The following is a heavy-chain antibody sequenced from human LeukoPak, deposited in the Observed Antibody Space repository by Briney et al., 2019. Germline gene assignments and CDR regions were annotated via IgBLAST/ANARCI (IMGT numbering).Heavy chain of an antibody. CDR2: ISYDGSNK. V-gene: IGHV3-30*04. Sequence: GGSLRLSCAASGFTFSSYAMHWVRQAPGKGLEWVAVISYDGSNKYYADSVKGRFTISRDNSKNTLYLQMNSPRAEDTAVYYCARQGRYSGYDYYLGSYYFDYWGQGTLVTVPS. J-gene: IGHJ4*02. D-gene: IGHD5-12*01. CDR3: ARQGRYSGYDYYLGSYYFDY. CDR1: GFTFSSYA.